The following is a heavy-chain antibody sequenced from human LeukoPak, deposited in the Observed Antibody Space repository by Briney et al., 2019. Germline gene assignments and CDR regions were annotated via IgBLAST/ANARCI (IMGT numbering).Heavy chain of an antibody. CDR3: ARDRIAARLYFDY. V-gene: IGHV3-21*01. CDR1: GFTFSSYS. J-gene: IGHJ4*02. CDR2: ISSIISYI. D-gene: IGHD6-6*01. Sequence: RGGCLRLSCAPSGFTFSSYSMNWVRPAPGKGLEWVSSISSIISYIYYADSVKGRFTTSRDNAKNSLYLQMNSLRAEDTAVYYCARDRIAARLYFDYWGQGTLVTVSS.